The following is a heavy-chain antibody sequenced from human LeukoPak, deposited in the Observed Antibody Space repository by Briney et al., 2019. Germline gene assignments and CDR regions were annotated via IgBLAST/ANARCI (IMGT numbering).Heavy chain of an antibody. D-gene: IGHD2-15*01. CDR1: GGTFSSYA. CDR2: IIPIFGTA. V-gene: IGHV1-69*05. J-gene: IGHJ6*03. Sequence: SVKVSCKVSGGTFSSYAISWVRQAPGQGLEWMGRIIPIFGTANYAQKFQGRVTITTDESTSTAYMELSSLRSEDTAVYYCARDGCSGGSCYPDKAYYYYYMDVWGKGTTVTVSS. CDR3: ARDGCSGGSCYPDKAYYYYYMDV.